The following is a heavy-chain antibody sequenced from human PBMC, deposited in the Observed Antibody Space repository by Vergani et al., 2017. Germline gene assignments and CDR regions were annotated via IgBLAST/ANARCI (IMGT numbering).Heavy chain of an antibody. CDR1: GFSFGSYG. CDR2: ISNDGGNK. Sequence: VQLVESGGGLVQPGTSLRLSCAASGFSFGSYGMHWVRQSPGKGLEWVAVISNDGGNKYYADSVKGRFTISRDNAEISLYLQLNSLRDEDTAVYYCARGDQSYDDFRSGLPTYFMDVWGRGTTVTVSS. CDR3: ARGDQSYDDFRSGLPTYFMDV. D-gene: IGHD3-3*01. J-gene: IGHJ6*03. V-gene: IGHV3-30*03.